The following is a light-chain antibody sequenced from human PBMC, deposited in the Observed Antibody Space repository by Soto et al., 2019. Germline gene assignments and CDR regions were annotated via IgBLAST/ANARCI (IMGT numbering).Light chain of an antibody. V-gene: IGKV1-5*03. CDR2: KAS. CDR1: QIISSW. Sequence: DIQITHAPAALSTSLGVTFTLTFRASQIISSWLAWYQQKPGKAPKLLIYKASTLKSGVPSRFSGSGSGTEFTLTISSLQPDDFATYCCQHYNSHSTGFGQGTKVEIK. J-gene: IGKJ1*01. CDR3: QHYNSHSTG.